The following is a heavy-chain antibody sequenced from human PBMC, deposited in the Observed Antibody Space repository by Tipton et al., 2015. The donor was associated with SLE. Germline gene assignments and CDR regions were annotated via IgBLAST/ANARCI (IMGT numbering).Heavy chain of an antibody. CDR3: ARGYCSSTSCYTEADWYFDL. V-gene: IGHV4-59*08. CDR1: GGSFNDYY. CDR2: IYHTGST. D-gene: IGHD2-2*02. J-gene: IGHJ2*01. Sequence: TLSLTCAVYGGSFNDYYWSWIRQPPKQGLEWIGWIYHTGSTNYNPSLKSRVTISVDTSKNQFSLKLSSVTAADTAVYYCARGYCSSTSCYTEADWYFDLWGRGTLVTVSS.